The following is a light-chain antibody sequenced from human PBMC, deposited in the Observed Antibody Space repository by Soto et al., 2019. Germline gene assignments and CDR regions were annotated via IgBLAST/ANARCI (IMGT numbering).Light chain of an antibody. Sequence: EILMTQSPAALSVSPGERVTLSCRASLCVRASQIVSSKLAWYQQKPGQAPRLRIYAPSTRATGIPAMFSGSGSGTEFTLTLSSLPSEDFAVYYCQQYNNWPPWTFRQGTKGDIK. J-gene: IGKJ1*01. CDR2: APS. V-gene: IGKV3-15*01. CDR3: QQYNNWPPWT. CDR1: QIVSSK.